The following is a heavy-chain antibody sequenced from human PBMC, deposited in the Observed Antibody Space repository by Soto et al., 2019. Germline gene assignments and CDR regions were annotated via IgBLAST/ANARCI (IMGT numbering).Heavy chain of an antibody. CDR1: GYSFTSYW. Sequence: PGESLKISCKGSGYSFTSYWIGWVRQMPGKGLEWMGIIYPGDSDTRYSPSFQGQVTISADKSISTAYLQWSSLKASDTAMYYCARHPYYYDRSGYYFYYGMDVWGQGTTVTVSS. D-gene: IGHD3-22*01. CDR2: IYPGDSDT. CDR3: ARHPYYYDRSGYYFYYGMDV. V-gene: IGHV5-51*01. J-gene: IGHJ6*02.